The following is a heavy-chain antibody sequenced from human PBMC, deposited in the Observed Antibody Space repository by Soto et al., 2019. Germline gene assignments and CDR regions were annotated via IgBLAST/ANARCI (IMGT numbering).Heavy chain of an antibody. D-gene: IGHD1-20*01. CDR3: ARESGDNWTYEVE. Sequence: QVQVKESGPGLVKPSETLSLTCTVSGGSIADYSWSWIRQSAGKGLEWLGRIPINGNSHYHPSLRSRVTMSIETSKNQFSLNLRSVTAADTAVYYCARESGDNWTYEVEWGQGTLVTVSS. V-gene: IGHV4-4*07. CDR2: IPINGNS. CDR1: GGSIADYS. J-gene: IGHJ4*02.